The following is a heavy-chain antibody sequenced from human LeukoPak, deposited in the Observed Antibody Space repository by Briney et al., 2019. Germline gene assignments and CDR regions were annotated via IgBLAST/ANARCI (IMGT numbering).Heavy chain of an antibody. CDR3: AKDAAPYSNNSPNWFDP. D-gene: IGHD4-11*01. CDR1: GFTFSSYG. J-gene: IGHJ5*02. CDR2: IWYDGSNK. Sequence: GGSLRLSCAASGFTFSSYGMHWVRQAPGKGLEWVAVIWYDGSNKYYADFVNGRFTISRDNSKNTLYLQMNSLRVEDTAVYYCAKDAAPYSNNSPNWFDPWGRGTLVTVSS. V-gene: IGHV3-30*02.